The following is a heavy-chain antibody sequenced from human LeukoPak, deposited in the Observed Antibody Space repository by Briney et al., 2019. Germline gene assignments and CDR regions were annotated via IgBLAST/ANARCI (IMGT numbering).Heavy chain of an antibody. CDR3: ARGRRDGYNSLRPYYYYYMDV. D-gene: IGHD5-24*01. CDR1: GGSFSGYY. V-gene: IGHV4-34*01. J-gene: IGHJ6*03. Sequence: PSETLSLTCAVYGGSFSGYYWSWIRQPPGKGLEWIGEINHSGSTNYNPSLKSRVTISVDTSKNQFSLKLSSVTAADTAVYYCARGRRDGYNSLRPYYYYYMDVWGKGTTVTVSS. CDR2: INHSGST.